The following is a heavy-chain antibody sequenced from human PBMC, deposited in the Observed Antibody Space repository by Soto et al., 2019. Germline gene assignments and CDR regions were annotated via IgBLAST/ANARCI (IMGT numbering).Heavy chain of an antibody. D-gene: IGHD7-27*01. J-gene: IGHJ4*02. V-gene: IGHV1-69*01. CDR3: ARDLNWALDY. Sequence: QVHLVQSAAEVKKPGSSVRVSCTVSVGTFVRNTIVWVRQAPEQGLECMGHIVPIFGTFKYAQKFQGRVPFTADESTTTAYMDLSSLTSEDTAVYFCARDLNWALDYWRQGHLVTVSS. CDR1: VGTFVRNT. CDR2: IVPIFGTF.